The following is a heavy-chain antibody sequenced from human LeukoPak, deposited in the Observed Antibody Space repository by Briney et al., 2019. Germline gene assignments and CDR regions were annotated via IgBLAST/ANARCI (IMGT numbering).Heavy chain of an antibody. J-gene: IGHJ4*02. D-gene: IGHD1-1*01. CDR3: AGTQGAGYLDY. V-gene: IGHV4-4*09. Sequence: SETLSLTCTVSDGSISNYYWNWLRQPPGKGLEWIGYIYTSGSTNYNPSPKSRATISVDTSENQFSLKLSSVTAADTAVYYYAGTQGAGYLDYWGQGTLVTVSS. CDR2: IYTSGST. CDR1: DGSISNYY.